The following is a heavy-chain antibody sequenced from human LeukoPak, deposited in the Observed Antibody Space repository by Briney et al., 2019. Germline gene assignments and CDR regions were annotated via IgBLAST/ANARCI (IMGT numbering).Heavy chain of an antibody. D-gene: IGHD2-21*02. CDR1: GFTFSSYA. CDR2: ISGSGGST. J-gene: IGHJ4*02. V-gene: IGHV3-23*01. Sequence: GGSLRLSCAASGFTFSSYAMSLVRQAPGKGLEWVSAISGSGGSTYYADSVKGRFTISRDNSKNTLYLQMNSLRAEDTAVYYCARFVVVTATGYFDYWGQGTLVTVSS. CDR3: ARFVVVTATGYFDY.